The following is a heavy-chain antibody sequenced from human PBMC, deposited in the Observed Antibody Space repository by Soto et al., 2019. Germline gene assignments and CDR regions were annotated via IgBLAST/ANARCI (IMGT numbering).Heavy chain of an antibody. Sequence: GGSLRLSCAASGFTFSSYAMHWVRQAPGKGLEWVAVISYDGSNKYYADSVKGRFTISRDNSKNTLYLQMNSLRAEDTAVYYCARDGVVRGDSLSEFDYWGQGTLVTVSS. CDR3: ARDGVVRGDSLSEFDY. V-gene: IGHV3-30-3*01. D-gene: IGHD3-10*01. CDR1: GFTFSSYA. J-gene: IGHJ4*02. CDR2: ISYDGSNK.